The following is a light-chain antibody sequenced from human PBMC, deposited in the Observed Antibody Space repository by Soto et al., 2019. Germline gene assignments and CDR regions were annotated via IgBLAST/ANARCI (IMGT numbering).Light chain of an antibody. CDR2: EVS. CDR3: SSYTSSSTPWV. CDR1: SSDVGGYNY. Sequence: QSALTQPASVSGSPGLSITISCTGTSSDVGGYNYVSWYQQHPGKAPKVIIYEVSNRPSGVSNRFSGSKSGNTASLTISGLQAEDEADYYCSSYTSSSTPWVFGGGTKVTVL. V-gene: IGLV2-14*01. J-gene: IGLJ3*02.